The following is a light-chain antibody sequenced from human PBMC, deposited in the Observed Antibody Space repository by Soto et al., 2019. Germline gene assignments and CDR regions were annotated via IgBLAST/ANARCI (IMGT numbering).Light chain of an antibody. V-gene: IGKV1-33*01. CDR1: QDISNY. J-gene: IGKJ1*01. Sequence: DIQMTQSTSSLSASVGDRVTITCQASQDISNYLNWYQQKPGKAPKLLIYDASNLETGVPSRFSGSGSGTDFILTINWLQSEDFATYYCQQYYDYPRTFGQGSNVDIK. CDR3: QQYYDYPRT. CDR2: DAS.